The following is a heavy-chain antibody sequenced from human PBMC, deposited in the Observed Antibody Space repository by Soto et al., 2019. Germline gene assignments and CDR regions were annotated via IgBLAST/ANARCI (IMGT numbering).Heavy chain of an antibody. V-gene: IGHV3-30*18. D-gene: IGHD5-12*01. CDR3: AKDNGSGCDWLRVGDASDI. CDR1: GFTFSSYG. J-gene: IGHJ3*02. CDR2: ISYDGSKK. Sequence: QVQLVESGGGVVQPGRSLRLSCAASGFTFSSYGMHWVRQAPGKGLEWVAVISYDGSKKYYADSVKGRLTISRDNSKNTLYLQKSSLRGEDRAVYYCAKDNGSGCDWLRVGDASDIWGQGTMVTVSS.